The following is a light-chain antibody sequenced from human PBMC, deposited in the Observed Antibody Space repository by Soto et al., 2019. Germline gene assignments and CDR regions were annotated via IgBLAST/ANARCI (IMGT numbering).Light chain of an antibody. CDR2: EVS. V-gene: IGLV2-23*02. CDR3: CSYAGSSTFGVV. J-gene: IGLJ2*01. CDR1: SSDVGSYNL. Sequence: QSALTQPASVSGSPGQSSTISCTGTSSDVGSYNLVSWYQQHPGKAPKLMIYEVSKRPSGVSNRFSGSKSGNTASLTISGLQAEDEADYYCCSYAGSSTFGVVFGGGTQLTVL.